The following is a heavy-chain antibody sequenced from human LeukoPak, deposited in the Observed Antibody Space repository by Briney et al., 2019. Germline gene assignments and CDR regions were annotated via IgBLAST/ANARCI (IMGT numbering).Heavy chain of an antibody. CDR1: GFTVSSNY. Sequence: GGSLRLSCAASGFTVSSNYMSWVRQAPGKGLEWVSVIYSGGSTYYADSVKGRCTISRDNSKNTLYLQMNSLRAEDTAVYYCAKASAMIVVVSKHFDYWGQGTLVTVSS. CDR2: IYSGGST. CDR3: AKASAMIVVVSKHFDY. D-gene: IGHD3-22*01. V-gene: IGHV3-66*01. J-gene: IGHJ4*02.